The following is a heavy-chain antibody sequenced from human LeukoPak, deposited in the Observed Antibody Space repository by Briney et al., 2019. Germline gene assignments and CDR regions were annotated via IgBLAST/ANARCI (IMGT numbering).Heavy chain of an antibody. Sequence: ASVKVSCKASGYTFTSYGISWVRQAPGQGLEWMGWISAYNGNTNYAQKLQGRVTMTTDTSTSTAYMELRSLRSDDTAVYYCARVRGSGSYSGNWFDPWGQGTLVTVSS. V-gene: IGHV1-18*01. D-gene: IGHD3-10*01. CDR3: ARVRGSGSYSGNWFDP. CDR1: GYTFTSYG. CDR2: ISAYNGNT. J-gene: IGHJ5*02.